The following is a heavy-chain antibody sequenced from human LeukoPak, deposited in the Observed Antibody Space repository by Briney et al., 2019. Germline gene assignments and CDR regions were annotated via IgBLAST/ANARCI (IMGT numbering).Heavy chain of an antibody. D-gene: IGHD3-22*01. CDR3: ARESSGLGPEYFQH. J-gene: IGHJ1*01. Sequence: GGSLRLSCAASQFTFSSYTMNWVRQAPGKGLEWVSSISSSSSYIYYADSVKGRFTISRDNAKNSLYLQMSSLRAEDTAVYYCARESSGLGPEYFQHWGQGTLVTVSS. V-gene: IGHV3-21*01. CDR2: ISSSSSYI. CDR1: QFTFSSYT.